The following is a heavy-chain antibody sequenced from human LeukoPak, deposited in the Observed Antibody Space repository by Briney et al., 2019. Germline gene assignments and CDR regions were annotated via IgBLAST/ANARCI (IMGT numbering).Heavy chain of an antibody. CDR1: GYTFTSYD. CDR3: ARDFRYSSGWYLY. D-gene: IGHD6-19*01. J-gene: IGHJ4*02. CDR2: INPNSGGT. Sequence: ASVKVSCKASGYTFTSYDINWVRQATGQGLEWMGWINPNSGGTNYAQKFQGRVTMTRDTSISTAYMELSRLRHDDLAVYYCARDFRYSSGWYLYWGQGTLVTVSS. V-gene: IGHV1-2*02.